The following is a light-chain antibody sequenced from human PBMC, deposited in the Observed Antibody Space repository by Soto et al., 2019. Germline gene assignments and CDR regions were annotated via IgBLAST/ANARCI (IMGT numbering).Light chain of an antibody. J-gene: IGLJ1*01. CDR2: EVS. CDR3: SSYAGSNSYV. CDR1: SSDVGGYKY. Sequence: QSALTQPPSASGSPGQSVTISCTGTSSDVGGYKYVSWYQQHPGKAPKLMIYEVSKRPSGVPDRFSGSKSGNTASLTVSGLQAEDEAHYYCSSYAGSNSYVFGTGTKVTVL. V-gene: IGLV2-8*01.